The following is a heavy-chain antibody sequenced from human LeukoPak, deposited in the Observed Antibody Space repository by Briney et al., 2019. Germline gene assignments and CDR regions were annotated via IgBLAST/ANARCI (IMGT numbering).Heavy chain of an antibody. D-gene: IGHD4-17*01. V-gene: IGHV3-23*01. CDR1: GFTFSSYS. Sequence: GGSLRLSCAASGFTFSSYSMNWVRQAPGKGLEWVSAISGSGGSTYYADSVKGRFTISRDNSKNTLYLQMNSLRAEDTAVYYCAKEWDYGDYVDAFDIWGQGTMVTVSS. J-gene: IGHJ3*02. CDR2: ISGSGGST. CDR3: AKEWDYGDYVDAFDI.